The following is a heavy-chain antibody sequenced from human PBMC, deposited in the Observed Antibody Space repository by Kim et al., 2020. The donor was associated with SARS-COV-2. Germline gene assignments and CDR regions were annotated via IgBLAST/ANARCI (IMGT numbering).Heavy chain of an antibody. Sequence: SETLSLTCGVYGGAFTGYYWSWIRQPPGKGLEWIGEINDSGSTNYNTSLKSRVSISADTSKKQISLKLRSVTAGDMAVYYCVRDGMVRGVIGAGGYWGQGTLVTVSS. CDR2: INDSGST. CDR3: VRDGMVRGVIGAGGY. V-gene: IGHV4-34*01. CDR1: GGAFTGYY. D-gene: IGHD3-10*01. J-gene: IGHJ4*02.